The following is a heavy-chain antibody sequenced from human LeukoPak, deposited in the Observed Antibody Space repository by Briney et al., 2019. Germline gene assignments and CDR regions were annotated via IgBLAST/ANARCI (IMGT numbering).Heavy chain of an antibody. CDR1: GFTFSSYW. Sequence: GGSLRLSCAASGFTFSSYWMSWVRQAPGKGLEWVANIKQDGSEKYYVDSVKGRFTISRDNAKNSLYLQMNSLRAEDTAVYYCARVWSEIRLVPVDAFDIWGQGTMVTVSS. D-gene: IGHD6-19*01. CDR2: IKQDGSEK. J-gene: IGHJ3*02. V-gene: IGHV3-7*01. CDR3: ARVWSEIRLVPVDAFDI.